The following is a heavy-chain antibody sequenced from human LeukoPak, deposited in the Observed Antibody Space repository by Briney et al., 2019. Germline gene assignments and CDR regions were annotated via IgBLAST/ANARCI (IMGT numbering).Heavy chain of an antibody. V-gene: IGHV3-9*01. CDR2: ISWNSGSI. CDR1: GFTFDDYA. Sequence: GGSLRLSCAASGFTFDDYAMHWVRQAPGKGLEWGSGISWNSGSIGYADSVKGRFTISRDNAKNSLYLQMNSLRAEDTALYYCAKDGKVVGYYYYYYMDVWGKGTTVTVSS. D-gene: IGHD2-15*01. CDR3: AKDGKVVGYYYYYYMDV. J-gene: IGHJ6*03.